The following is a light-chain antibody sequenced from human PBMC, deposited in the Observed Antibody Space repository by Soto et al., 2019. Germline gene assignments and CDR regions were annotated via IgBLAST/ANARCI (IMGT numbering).Light chain of an antibody. CDR2: GAS. Sequence: IVITQSPATLSLSPGEKATLSCRASQSISNNFAWLQQKPGQVPRLLIYGASNRATGVSARFSGSGSGTEFTLTISSLQSEDFAVYYCQQYYSYPPTFGQGTKVDIK. CDR3: QQYYSYPPT. CDR1: QSISNN. J-gene: IGKJ1*01. V-gene: IGKV3-15*01.